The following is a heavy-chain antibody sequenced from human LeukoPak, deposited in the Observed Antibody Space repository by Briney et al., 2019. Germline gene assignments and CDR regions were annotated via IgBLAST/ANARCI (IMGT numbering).Heavy chain of an antibody. Sequence: SETLSLTCTVSGGSISSYYWSWIRQPPGKGLEWIEYIYYRGSTNYNPSLKSRVTISVDTSKNQFSLKLSSVTAADTAIYFCARDPIGSGGTIDYWGQGTLVTVSS. D-gene: IGHD6-19*01. CDR1: GGSISSYY. CDR3: ARDPIGSGGTIDY. V-gene: IGHV4-59*01. J-gene: IGHJ4*02. CDR2: IYYRGST.